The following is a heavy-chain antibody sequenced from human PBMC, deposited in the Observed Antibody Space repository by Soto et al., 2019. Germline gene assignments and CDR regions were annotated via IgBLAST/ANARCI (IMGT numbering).Heavy chain of an antibody. J-gene: IGHJ4*02. CDR2: LSHSGST. CDR3: ARVDLGTFDD. Sequence: QVQLQESGPGLVKPSQTLSLTCTVSGGSISSGAYYWSWIRQHPGKGLEWIGYLSHSGSTFSNPSLKSRVTISVDTSKNRFSLILSSVTAADTAVYYCARVDLGTFDDWGQGTLVTVAS. V-gene: IGHV4-31*03. CDR1: GGSISSGAYY. D-gene: IGHD1-1*01.